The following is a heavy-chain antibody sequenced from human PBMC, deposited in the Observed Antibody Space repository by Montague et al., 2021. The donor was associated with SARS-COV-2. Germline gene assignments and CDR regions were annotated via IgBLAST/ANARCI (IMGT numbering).Heavy chain of an antibody. J-gene: IGHJ5*02. V-gene: IGHV4-61*02. CDR3: AGDLSSSWSYWFDP. CDR2: IYASGST. D-gene: IGHD6-13*01. CDR1: GGYISSGSYY. Sequence: TLSLTCTVSGGYISSGSYYWSWIRQPAGRGMEWIGRIYASGSTKYNPSLKSRVTISVDTSKNQFSLKVSSVTAADTAVYYCAGDLSSSWSYWFDPWGQGTLGTVSS.